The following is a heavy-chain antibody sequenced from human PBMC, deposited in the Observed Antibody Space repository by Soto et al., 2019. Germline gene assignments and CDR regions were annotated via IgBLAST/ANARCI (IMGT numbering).Heavy chain of an antibody. CDR3: ARSVAVPGAHIDY. CDR1: GGSISSGGYY. Sequence: SETLSLTCTVSGGSISSGGYYWSWIRQHPGKGLEWIGYIYYSGSTYYNPSLKSRVTISVDTSKNEFSLRLSSVTAADTAVYFCARSVAVPGAHIDYWGQGTQVTVSS. J-gene: IGHJ4*02. CDR2: IYYSGST. V-gene: IGHV4-31*03. D-gene: IGHD6-19*01.